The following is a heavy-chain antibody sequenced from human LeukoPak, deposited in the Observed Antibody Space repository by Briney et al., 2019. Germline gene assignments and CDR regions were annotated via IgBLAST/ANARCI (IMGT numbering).Heavy chain of an antibody. CDR1: GFTFSSYS. D-gene: IGHD3-22*01. CDR3: AREVSRYYDGGAY. Sequence: GGSLRLSCAASGFTFSSYSMNWVRQAPGKGLEWVSSISSSSSYIYYADSVKGRFTISRDNAKNSLYLQMNSLRAEDTAVYYCAREVSRYYDGGAYGGQGPLVTVSS. J-gene: IGHJ4*02. V-gene: IGHV3-21*01. CDR2: ISSSSSYI.